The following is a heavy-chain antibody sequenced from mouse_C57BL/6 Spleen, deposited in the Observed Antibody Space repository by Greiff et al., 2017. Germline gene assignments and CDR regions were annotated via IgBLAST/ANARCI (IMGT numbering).Heavy chain of an antibody. D-gene: IGHD4-1*01. CDR2: ISSGGSYT. Sequence: DVKLVESGGDLVKPGGSLKLSCAASGFTFSSYGMSWVRQTPDKRLEWVATISSGGSYTYYPDSVKGRFTISRDNAKNTLYLQMSSLKSEDTAMYCCARQGDWDGGWYFDVWGTGTTVTVSS. V-gene: IGHV5-6*02. CDR3: ARQGDWDGGWYFDV. J-gene: IGHJ1*03. CDR1: GFTFSSYG.